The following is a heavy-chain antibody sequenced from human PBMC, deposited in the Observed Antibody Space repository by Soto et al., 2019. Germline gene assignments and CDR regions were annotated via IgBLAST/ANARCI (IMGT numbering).Heavy chain of an antibody. CDR1: GGTFSSYT. CDR2: IIPILGIA. Sequence: QVQLVQSGAEVKKPGSSVKVSCKASGGTFSSYTTSWVRQAPGQGLEWMGRIIPILGIANYAQKFQGRVTITADKSTSTAYMELSSLRSEDTAVYYCARDSRGVLGRPWGQGTLVTVSS. V-gene: IGHV1-69*08. D-gene: IGHD3-16*01. CDR3: ARDSRGVLGRP. J-gene: IGHJ5*02.